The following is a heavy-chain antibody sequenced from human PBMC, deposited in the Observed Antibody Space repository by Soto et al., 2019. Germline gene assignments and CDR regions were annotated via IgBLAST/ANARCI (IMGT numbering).Heavy chain of an antibody. CDR2: ILPIFGTA. Sequence: QVQQVQSGAEVKKPGSSVKVSCKASGGSFRRETINWVRQAPGQGPEWMGGILPIFGTADYAQKFQGRVTITADVTTTITYIELSSLRFEDTSVYYCARGHEFFGNSDAFDVWGQGTMVIVSS. CDR1: GGSFRRET. V-gene: IGHV1-69*12. J-gene: IGHJ3*01. D-gene: IGHD1-1*01. CDR3: ARGHEFFGNSDAFDV.